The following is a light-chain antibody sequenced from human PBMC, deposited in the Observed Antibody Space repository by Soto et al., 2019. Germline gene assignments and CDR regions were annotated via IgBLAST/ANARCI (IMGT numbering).Light chain of an antibody. CDR2: DAS. CDR1: QSVSGD. Sequence: EIVLTQSPATLSVSPGERATLSCRASQSVSGDLAWYHHKPGQAPRLLIYDASTRALDTPARFAGSGSGTEFTLTISSLQSEDFAVYFCQQYNDWPITFGQVTRLGIK. V-gene: IGKV3-15*01. J-gene: IGKJ5*01. CDR3: QQYNDWPIT.